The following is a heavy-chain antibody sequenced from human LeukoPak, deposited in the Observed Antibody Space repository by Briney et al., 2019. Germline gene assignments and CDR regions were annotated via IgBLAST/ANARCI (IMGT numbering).Heavy chain of an antibody. J-gene: IGHJ5*02. CDR3: ARDIVQLPVYNWFDP. V-gene: IGHV4-4*07. D-gene: IGHD1-1*01. CDR2: IYTSGST. CDR1: GGSISRYY. Sequence: SETLSLTCTVSGGSISRYYWSWLRQPAGKGLEWIGRIYTSGSTNSNPSLKSRVTMSVDTSKNQLSLKLSSVTAADTAVYYCARDIVQLPVYNWFDPWAREPWSPSPQ.